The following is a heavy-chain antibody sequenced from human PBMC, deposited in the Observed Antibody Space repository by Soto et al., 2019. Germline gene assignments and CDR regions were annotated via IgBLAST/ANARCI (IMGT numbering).Heavy chain of an antibody. J-gene: IGHJ4*02. V-gene: IGHV4-39*01. D-gene: IGHD6-6*01. Sequence: QLQLQESGPGLVKPSETLSLTCTVSGGSIXSSSYYXXWIRQPPGXGLEWIGSIYYSGSTYYNPSLKSRVTISVDTSKNQFSLKLSSVTAADTAVYYCARHGSXXAARVFDYWGQGTLVTVSS. CDR3: ARHGSXXAARVFDY. CDR1: GGSIXSSSYY. CDR2: IYYSGST.